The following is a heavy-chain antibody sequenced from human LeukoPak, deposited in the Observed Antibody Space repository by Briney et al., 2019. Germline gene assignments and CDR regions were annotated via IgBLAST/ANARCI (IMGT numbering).Heavy chain of an antibody. D-gene: IGHD2-21*02. CDR2: IIPIFGTA. CDR3: AREGPENDAYCGGDCYSSLRYYYGMDV. J-gene: IGHJ6*02. CDR1: GGTFSSYA. Sequence: SVKVACKASGGTFSSYAISWVRQAPGQGLEWMGGIIPIFGTANYAQKFQGRVTITADESTSTAYMELSSLRSEDTAVYYCAREGPENDAYCGGDCYSSLRYYYGMDVWGQGTTVTVSS. V-gene: IGHV1-69*13.